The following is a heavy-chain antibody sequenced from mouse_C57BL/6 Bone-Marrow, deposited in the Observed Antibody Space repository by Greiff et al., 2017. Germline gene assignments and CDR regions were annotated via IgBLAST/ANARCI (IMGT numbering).Heavy chain of an antibody. CDR3: AREGYYGNYAMDY. J-gene: IGHJ4*01. D-gene: IGHD1-1*01. CDR2: IYPRSGNT. V-gene: IGHV1-81*01. CDR1: GYTFTSYG. Sequence: VQLQQSGAELARPGASVKLSCKASGYTFTSYGISWVKQRTGQGLEWIGEIYPRSGNTYYNEKFKGKATLTADKSSSKAYMELRSLTSEDSAVYFCAREGYYGNYAMDYWGQGTSVTVSA.